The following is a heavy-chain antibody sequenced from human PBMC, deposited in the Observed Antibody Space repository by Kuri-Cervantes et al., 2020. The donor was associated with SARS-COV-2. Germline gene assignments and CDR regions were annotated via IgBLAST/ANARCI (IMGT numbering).Heavy chain of an antibody. J-gene: IGHJ6*03. D-gene: IGHD4-11*01. CDR1: GGTFSSYA. V-gene: IGHV1-69*04. CDR2: IIPILGTA. Sequence: ASVKVSCKASGGTFSSYAISWVRQAPGQGLEWMGRIIPILGTANYAQKFQGRVTITADKSTSTAYMELSSLRSEDTAVYYCARSYSNYVGYYYYYMDVWGKGTTVTVSS. CDR3: ARSYSNYVGYYYYYMDV.